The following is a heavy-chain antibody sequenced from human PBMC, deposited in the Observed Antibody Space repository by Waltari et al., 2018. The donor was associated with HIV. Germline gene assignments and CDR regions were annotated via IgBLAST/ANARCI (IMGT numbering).Heavy chain of an antibody. D-gene: IGHD3-22*01. CDR2: ISHSGTT. V-gene: IGHV4-34*02. Sequence: VPLPQWGTGLLKPSETLSLTCAVYGGSLSGYYWSWIRQSPGKGLEWIGQISHSGTTNYNPSLKRRVTMSVDTSRKQLSLKLTSVTAADTAVYYCARGYYYDTTEGWFDPWGQGTLVTVSS. J-gene: IGHJ5*02. CDR3: ARGYYYDTTEGWFDP. CDR1: GGSLSGYY.